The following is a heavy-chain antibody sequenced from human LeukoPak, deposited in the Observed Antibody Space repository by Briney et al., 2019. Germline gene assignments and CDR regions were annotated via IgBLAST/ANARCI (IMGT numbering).Heavy chain of an antibody. D-gene: IGHD3-16*01. V-gene: IGHV3-23*01. J-gene: IGHJ4*02. Sequence: PGGSLRLSCAASGFTLSSHAMNWVRQAPGKGLEWVSAMSGGSDNTYYADSVKGRFTLSRDTSKNTLYLQLDSLRAEDTALYYCTGGGGYWGQGTLVTVSS. CDR3: TGGGGY. CDR1: GFTLSSHA. CDR2: MSGGSDNT.